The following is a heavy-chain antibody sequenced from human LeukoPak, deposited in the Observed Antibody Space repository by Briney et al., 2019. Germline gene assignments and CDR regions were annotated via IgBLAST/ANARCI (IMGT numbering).Heavy chain of an antibody. CDR1: GFTFSSYW. V-gene: IGHV3-7*01. CDR3: TRAYDSGTYSSFDY. CDR2: IKQDGSEK. D-gene: IGHD3-10*01. J-gene: IGHJ4*02. Sequence: GGSLRLSCAASGFTFSSYWMSWVRQAPGKGLEWVANIKQDGSEKYVDSVKGRFTISRDNAKNTLYLQMNGLRAEDTAVYYCTRAYDSGTYSSFDYWGQGTLVTVTS.